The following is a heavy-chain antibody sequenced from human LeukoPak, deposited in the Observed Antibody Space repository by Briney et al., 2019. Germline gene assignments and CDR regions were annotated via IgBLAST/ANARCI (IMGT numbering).Heavy chain of an antibody. J-gene: IGHJ6*03. CDR3: GRVHCSTNSCYDYYDYYMDV. CDR1: GFRFDDYS. CDR2: INWDGAST. Sequence: GGSLRLSCAASGFRFDDYSMNWVRHVPGKGLEWVAGINWDGASTGYGDSMKGRFTISRDNGKNSLYLQMNSLRVEGTAVYYCGRVHCSTNSCYDYYDYYMDVSGKGTTVTVSS. D-gene: IGHD2-2*01. V-gene: IGHV3-20*04.